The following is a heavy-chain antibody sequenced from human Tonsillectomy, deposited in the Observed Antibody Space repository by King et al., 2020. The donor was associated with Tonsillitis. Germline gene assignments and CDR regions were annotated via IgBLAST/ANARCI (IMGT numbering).Heavy chain of an antibody. D-gene: IGHD6-19*01. CDR3: AKDRSSVWDSDLDY. J-gene: IGHJ4*02. V-gene: IGHV3-9*01. Sequence: QLVQSGGGLVQPGRSLRLSCAASGFTFDDYAMHWVRQAPGKGLEWVSGISWNSGSIGYADSVKGRFTISRDNAKEFLYLQMNSLRAEDTALYYCAKDRSSVWDSDLDYWGQGTLVTVSS. CDR1: GFTFDDYA. CDR2: ISWNSGSI.